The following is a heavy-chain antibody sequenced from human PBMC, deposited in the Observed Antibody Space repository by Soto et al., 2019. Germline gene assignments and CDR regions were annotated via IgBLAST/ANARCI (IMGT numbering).Heavy chain of an antibody. Sequence: PSETLSLTCTVSGGSISGGGYYWSWIRHHPGKGLEWIGYIFYSGSTFYSPSLKSRVTISVDTARNQFSLNLRSVTAADTAVYYCARDCSGGSCYSWGQGTLVTVSS. CDR2: IFYSGST. CDR1: GGSISGGGYY. V-gene: IGHV4-31*03. D-gene: IGHD2-15*01. CDR3: ARDCSGGSCYS. J-gene: IGHJ4*02.